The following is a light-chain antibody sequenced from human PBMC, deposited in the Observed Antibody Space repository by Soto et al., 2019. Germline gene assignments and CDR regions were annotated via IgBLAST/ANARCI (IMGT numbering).Light chain of an antibody. CDR1: QSFSSN. CDR2: GAS. Sequence: DILVTQSPPTLCVSPVERSTLSCWASQSFSSNLAWYQQKPGQAPRLLIYGASSRATGIQDRFSGSGSGTDFTLTISRMEPEDFALYYCKKYVNSRPNFGGGTPVDIK. V-gene: IGKV3-20*01. J-gene: IGKJ4*01. CDR3: KKYVNSRPN.